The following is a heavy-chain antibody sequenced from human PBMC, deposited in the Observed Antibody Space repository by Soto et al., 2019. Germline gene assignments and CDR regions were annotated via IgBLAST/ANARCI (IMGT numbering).Heavy chain of an antibody. J-gene: IGHJ5*02. D-gene: IGHD3-10*01. CDR2: IYYTGNT. CDR1: GGSLSGDD. V-gene: IGHV4-59*01. CDR3: ARGGASSKWLDP. Sequence: XTLSLPCTVSGGSLSGDDWSWIRQPPGKGLEWIGYIYYTGNTIYNPSLNSRVTMSVEPYKNQFSLHLNYLTAADTAVYYCARGGASSKWLDPWGQGTLGTVS.